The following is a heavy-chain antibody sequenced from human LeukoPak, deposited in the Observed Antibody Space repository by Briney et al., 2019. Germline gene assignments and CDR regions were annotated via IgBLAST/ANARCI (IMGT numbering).Heavy chain of an antibody. CDR2: ISASGHYI. D-gene: IGHD2-2*01. CDR1: GFTFRSFA. Sequence: GGSLRLSCEASGFTFRSFAMSWVRQAPGKGLEWLSGISASGHYIYYADSVKGRFTISRDISKNTLYIEINSLRAEDTAVYYCARDGSWGDYQFYFYMDVWGKGTTVTVSS. V-gene: IGHV3-23*01. CDR3: ARDGSWGDYQFYFYMDV. J-gene: IGHJ6*03.